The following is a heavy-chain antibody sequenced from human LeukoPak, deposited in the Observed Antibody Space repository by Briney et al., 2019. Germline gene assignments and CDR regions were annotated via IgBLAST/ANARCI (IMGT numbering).Heavy chain of an antibody. Sequence: GGSLRLSCAASGFTFSSYWMTWIRQAPGKGLEWVANIKQDGSEKYYVDSVKGRFTISRDNAKNSLYLQMNSLRAEDTAVYYCARDTGGGYSCYDCWGQGTMVTVSS. J-gene: IGHJ4*02. CDR2: IKQDGSEK. CDR3: ARDTGGGYSCYDC. V-gene: IGHV3-7*01. D-gene: IGHD5-18*01. CDR1: GFTFSSYW.